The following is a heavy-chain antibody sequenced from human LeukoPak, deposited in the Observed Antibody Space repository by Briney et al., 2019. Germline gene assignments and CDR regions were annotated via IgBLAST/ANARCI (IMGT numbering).Heavy chain of an antibody. Sequence: PGGSLRLSCAASGFTFSSYGMHWVRQAPGKGLEGVAVISYDESNKYYADSVKGRFTISRDNSKNTLYLRMNSLRAEDTAVYYCAKDSSDYYDSSGPVDYWGQGTLVTVSS. CDR3: AKDSSDYYDSSGPVDY. D-gene: IGHD3-22*01. CDR2: ISYDESNK. CDR1: GFTFSSYG. V-gene: IGHV3-30*18. J-gene: IGHJ4*02.